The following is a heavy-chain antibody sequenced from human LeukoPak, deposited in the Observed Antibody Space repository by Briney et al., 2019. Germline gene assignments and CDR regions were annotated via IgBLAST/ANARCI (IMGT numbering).Heavy chain of an antibody. D-gene: IGHD3-10*01. Sequence: GGSLRLSCAASGFTFSSYTMNWVRQSPGKGLEWVSSISSSSYVYYADSVKGRFTISRDNAKNSLYLQMNSLRAEDTAVYYCASGVVLWFGESPYMDVWGKGTTVTVSS. CDR3: ASGVVLWFGESPYMDV. V-gene: IGHV3-21*01. CDR2: ISSSSYV. CDR1: GFTFSSYT. J-gene: IGHJ6*03.